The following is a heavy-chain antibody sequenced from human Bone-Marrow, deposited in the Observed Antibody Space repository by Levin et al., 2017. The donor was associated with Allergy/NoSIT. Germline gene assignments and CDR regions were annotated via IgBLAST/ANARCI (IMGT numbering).Heavy chain of an antibody. CDR3: ARDETYDSSGYYYGY. D-gene: IGHD3-22*01. CDR1: GFTFSDYY. Sequence: GESLKISCAASGFTFSDYYMSWIRQAPGKGLEWVSYISSSGSTIYYADSVKGRFTISRDNAKNSLYLQMNSLRAEDTAVYYCARDETYDSSGYYYGYWGQGTLVTVSS. J-gene: IGHJ4*02. CDR2: ISSSGSTI. V-gene: IGHV3-11*01.